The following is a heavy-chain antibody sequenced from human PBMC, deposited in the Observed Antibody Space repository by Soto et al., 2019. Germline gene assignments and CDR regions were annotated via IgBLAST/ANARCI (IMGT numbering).Heavy chain of an antibody. Sequence: GESLKISCKGSGYSFTSYWIGWVRQMPGKGLEWRGIIYPGDSDTRYSPSFQGQVTISANKSISTAYLQWNSLKASDTAMYYCASHQEDSSSILHTFYYYRMDVWGQGTTVTVSS. CDR1: GYSFTSYW. D-gene: IGHD6-6*01. CDR2: IYPGDSDT. V-gene: IGHV5-51*01. J-gene: IGHJ6*02. CDR3: ASHQEDSSSILHTFYYYRMDV.